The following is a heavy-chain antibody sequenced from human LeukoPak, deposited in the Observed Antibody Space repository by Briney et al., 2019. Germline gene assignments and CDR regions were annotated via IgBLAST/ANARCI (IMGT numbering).Heavy chain of an antibody. CDR1: GFTFSSYG. CDR3: AKEGRRSSSWRIYYFDY. Sequence: GGSLRLSCAASGFTFSSYGMSWVRQAPGKGLEWVSAISGSGGSTYYADSVKGRFTISRDNSKNTLYLQMNSLRAEDTAVYYCAKEGRRSSSWRIYYFDYWGQGTLVTVSS. CDR2: ISGSGGST. D-gene: IGHD6-13*01. V-gene: IGHV3-23*01. J-gene: IGHJ4*02.